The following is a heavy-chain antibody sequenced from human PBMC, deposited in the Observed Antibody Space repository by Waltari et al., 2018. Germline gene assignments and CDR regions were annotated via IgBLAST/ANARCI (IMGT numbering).Heavy chain of an antibody. CDR2: MSYSGAT. CDR1: GGSITSNRHY. CDR3: ATYLGASLGTAAFDV. Sequence: QLQLQESGPGLVKPSETLSLTCSVSGGSITSNRHYWVWIRQPPGQGLEWIGTMSYSGATYSRPSLNSRVTISRDTSKNQLSLKLASMTAADTAVYFCATYLGASLGTAAFDVWGQGTMVTVSS. D-gene: IGHD1-1*01. J-gene: IGHJ3*01. V-gene: IGHV4-39*01.